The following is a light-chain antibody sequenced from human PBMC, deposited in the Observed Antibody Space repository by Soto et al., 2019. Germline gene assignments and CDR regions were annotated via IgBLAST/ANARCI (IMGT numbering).Light chain of an antibody. Sequence: DIVLTQSPGTLSLSPGERATLSCRASQSVSSSYLAWYQQKPGQAPRLLIYGASSRATGIPDRFSGSGSGTDFTLTISSLQSDDIAVYYCQHYKTWPLSFGGGTKVDIK. V-gene: IGKV3-20*01. CDR3: QHYKTWPLS. CDR1: QSVSSSY. J-gene: IGKJ4*01. CDR2: GAS.